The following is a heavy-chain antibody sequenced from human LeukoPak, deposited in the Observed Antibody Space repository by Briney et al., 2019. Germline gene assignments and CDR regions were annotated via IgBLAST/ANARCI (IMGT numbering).Heavy chain of an antibody. D-gene: IGHD6-13*01. CDR3: AAGGSSSYNWFDP. Sequence: SETLSLTCAVSGGSISSNSYYWGWIRQPPGKGLEWIGSVYYSGSTYYNPSLKSRVTISVDTSKNQFSLKLSSVTAADTAVYYCAAGGSSSYNWFDPWGQGTLVTVSS. CDR1: GGSISSNSYY. CDR2: VYYSGST. J-gene: IGHJ5*02. V-gene: IGHV4-39*01.